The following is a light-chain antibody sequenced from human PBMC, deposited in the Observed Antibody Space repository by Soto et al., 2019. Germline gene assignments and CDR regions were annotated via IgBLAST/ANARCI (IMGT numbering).Light chain of an antibody. CDR2: GAS. CDR1: HSVHSH. Sequence: MTQSPATLSVSPGERVTLSCRTSHSVHSHVAWYQQKPGQAPRLLLYGASTRATGIQVRFSGSGFGTEFTLTISSLQSEDFAVDYCQQYKNWPLFGQGTRLEIK. CDR3: QQYKNWPL. V-gene: IGKV3-15*01. J-gene: IGKJ5*01.